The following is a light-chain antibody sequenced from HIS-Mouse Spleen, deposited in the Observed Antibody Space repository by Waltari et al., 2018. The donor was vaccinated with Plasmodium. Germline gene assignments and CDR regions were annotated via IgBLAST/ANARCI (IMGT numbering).Light chain of an antibody. CDR3: AAWDDSLNGVV. V-gene: IGLV1-44*01. CDR1: SSNIGSNT. J-gene: IGLJ2*01. CDR2: SNN. Sequence: QSVLTQPPSASGTPGQRVTISCSGNSSNIGSNTVNWYQQLPGTAPKLLIYSNNQRPSGFPDRFSGSKSGTSASLAISGLQSEDEADYYCAAWDDSLNGVVFGGGTKLTVL.